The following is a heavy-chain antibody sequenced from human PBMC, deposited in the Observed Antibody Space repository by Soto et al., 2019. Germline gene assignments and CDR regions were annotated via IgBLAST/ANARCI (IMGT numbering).Heavy chain of an antibody. CDR2: IYHSGTA. CDR3: ARDRAIISAPTKEYVFEI. J-gene: IGHJ6*02. CDR1: GGSIRDYF. D-gene: IGHD5-12*01. V-gene: IGHV4-59*01. Sequence: SETLSPTCTVSGGSIRDYFWTWIRQPPGKGLEWIGYIYHSGTAEYNPSLKSRVTLSVDTSKSQFSLMMSSVTTADTAVYYCARDRAIISAPTKEYVFEIWGQGTTVTVSS.